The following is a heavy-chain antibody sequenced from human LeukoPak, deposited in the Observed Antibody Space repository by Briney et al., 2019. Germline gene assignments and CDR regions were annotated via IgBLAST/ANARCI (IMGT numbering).Heavy chain of an antibody. CDR1: GYSLSELS. V-gene: IGHV1-24*01. Sequence: ASVTVSCKVSGYSLSELSTHWVRQAPGQGLEWMGGFDPGDDETIYAQKFQGRVTMTDDTSTDTAYLELSSLRSEDTAVYFCATEKDLLLDSWGQGTPVTVSS. CDR3: ATEKDLLLDS. CDR2: FDPGDDET. J-gene: IGHJ5*01. D-gene: IGHD1-26*01.